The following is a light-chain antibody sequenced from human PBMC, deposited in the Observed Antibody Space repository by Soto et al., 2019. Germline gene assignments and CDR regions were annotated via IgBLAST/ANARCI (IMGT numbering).Light chain of an antibody. CDR3: QSYDSSLNGGV. CDR1: SSNIGAGYD. J-gene: IGLJ3*02. Sequence: QSVLPQPPSVSGAPGQRVTISCTGSSSNIGAGYDVHWYQQLPGTAPKLLIYGNSNRPSGVPDRFSGSKSGTSASLAITGLQAEDEADYYCQSYDSSLNGGVFGGGTKLTVL. CDR2: GNS. V-gene: IGLV1-40*01.